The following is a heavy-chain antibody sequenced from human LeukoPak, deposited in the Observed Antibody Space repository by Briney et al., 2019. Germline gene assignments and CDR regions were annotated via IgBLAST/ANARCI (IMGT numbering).Heavy chain of an antibody. J-gene: IGHJ4*02. Sequence: SETLSLTCTVSGGSISSSSYYWGWIRQPPGKGLEWIGYIYYSGSTNYNPSLKSRVTISVDTSKNQFSLKLSSVTAADTAVYYCARRRTAAANFDYWGQGTLVTVSS. CDR1: GGSISSSSYY. V-gene: IGHV4-61*05. CDR3: ARRRTAAANFDY. D-gene: IGHD6-13*01. CDR2: IYYSGST.